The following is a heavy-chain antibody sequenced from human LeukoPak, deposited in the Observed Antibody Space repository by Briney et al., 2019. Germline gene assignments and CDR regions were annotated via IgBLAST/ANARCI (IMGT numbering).Heavy chain of an antibody. CDR3: ARLYGSGRNWFDP. CDR1: GYSISSDYY. CDR2: IYHSGST. J-gene: IGHJ5*02. D-gene: IGHD3-10*01. V-gene: IGHV4-38-2*01. Sequence: PSETLSLTCAVFGYSISSDYYWGWIRQPPGKGLEWIGSIYHSGSTYYNPSLKSRVTISVDTSKNQFSLKLSSVTAADTAVYYWARLYGSGRNWFDPWGQGTLVTVSS.